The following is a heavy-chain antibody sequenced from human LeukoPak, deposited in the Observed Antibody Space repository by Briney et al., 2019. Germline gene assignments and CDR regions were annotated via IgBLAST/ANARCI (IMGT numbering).Heavy chain of an antibody. Sequence: PSETLSLTCTVSGGSISSHYYWIWIRQPPGKGLEWIGSIYYSGSPYYNPSLKSRVTISVDTSKNQFSLKLSSLTAAETAVYYCARQYGSGSAYTPVVDLWGQGTLVTVSS. CDR2: IYYSGSP. CDR3: ARQYGSGSAYTPVVDL. V-gene: IGHV4-39*01. CDR1: GGSISSHYY. J-gene: IGHJ4*02. D-gene: IGHD3-10*01.